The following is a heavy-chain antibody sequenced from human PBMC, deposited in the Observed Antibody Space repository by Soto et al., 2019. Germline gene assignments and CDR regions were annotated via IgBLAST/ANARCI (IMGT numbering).Heavy chain of an antibody. J-gene: IGHJ6*02. CDR2: ISGNGGST. CDR1: GFTFSNYA. V-gene: IGHV3-23*01. Sequence: PGGSLRLSCAASGFTFSNYAMSWVRQAPGKGLEWVSTISGNGGSTYYADSVKGRFTISRDNSKNTLYLQMNSLRAEDTAVYYRAGRCGGDCYSEEVAPEVIRGPYGMDVWGQGTTVTSP. D-gene: IGHD2-21*02. CDR3: AGRCGGDCYSEEVAPEVIRGPYGMDV.